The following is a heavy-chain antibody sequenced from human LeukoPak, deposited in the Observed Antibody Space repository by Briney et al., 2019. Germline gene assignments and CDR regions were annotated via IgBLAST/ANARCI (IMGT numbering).Heavy chain of an antibody. CDR2: INWNGGST. V-gene: IGHV3-20*04. CDR3: ARDYYDSSGNDY. CDR1: GFTFDDYG. D-gene: IGHD3-22*01. J-gene: IGHJ4*02. Sequence: PGGSLRLSCAASGFTFDDYGMSWVRQAPGKGLEWVSGINWNGGSTGYADSVKGRFTISGDNAKNSLYLQMNSLRAEDTALYYCARDYYDSSGNDYWGQGTLVTVSS.